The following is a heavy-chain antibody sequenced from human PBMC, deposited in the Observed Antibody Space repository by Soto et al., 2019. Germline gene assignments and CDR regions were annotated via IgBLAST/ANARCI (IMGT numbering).Heavy chain of an antibody. Sequence: GGSLRLSCAASGFTFSRFGMHWVRQAPGQGLEWVAVISHDGSNKYSSASVEGRFTISRDNSKNTLYLQMNSLRPDDTAVYYCAKVPRDEAYCVFDLLGQGTMVTFSS. D-gene: IGHD2-21*01. CDR2: ISHDGSNK. CDR1: GFTFSRFG. V-gene: IGHV3-30*18. J-gene: IGHJ3*01. CDR3: AKVPRDEAYCVFDL.